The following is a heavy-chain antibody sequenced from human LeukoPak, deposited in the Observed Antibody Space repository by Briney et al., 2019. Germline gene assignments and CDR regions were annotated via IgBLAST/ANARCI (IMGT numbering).Heavy chain of an antibody. Sequence: TSETLSLTCTVSGGSISSYYWSWIRQPPGKGLEWIGYIYYSGSTNYNPSLKSRVTISVDTSKNQFSLKLSSVTAADTAVYYCARLAAVAGSDAFDIWGQGTMVTASS. V-gene: IGHV4-59*08. CDR2: IYYSGST. D-gene: IGHD6-19*01. CDR1: GGSISSYY. J-gene: IGHJ3*02. CDR3: ARLAAVAGSDAFDI.